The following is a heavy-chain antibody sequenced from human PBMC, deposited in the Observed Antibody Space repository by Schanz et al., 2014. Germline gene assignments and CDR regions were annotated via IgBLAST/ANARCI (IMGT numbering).Heavy chain of an antibody. J-gene: IGHJ5*02. Sequence: EVQLLESGGGLVQPGGSLRLSCASSGFSFTTYAMSWVRQAPGKGLEWVSSISSGGGSTYYADSVKGRFTISRDNSKNKVKLQMSSLRAGDTAVYYCAKAGDRPITQFEPWGQGTLVTVSS. V-gene: IGHV3-23*01. CDR3: AKAGDRPITQFEP. D-gene: IGHD2-21*02. CDR1: GFSFTTYA. CDR2: ISSGGGST.